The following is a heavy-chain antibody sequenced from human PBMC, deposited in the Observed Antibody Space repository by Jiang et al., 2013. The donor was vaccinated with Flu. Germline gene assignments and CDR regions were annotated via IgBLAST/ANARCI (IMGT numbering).Heavy chain of an antibody. CDR2: ISYDGSNK. Sequence: QLLESGGGVVQPGRSLRLSCAASGFTFSSYAMHWVRQAPGKGLEWVAVISYDGSNKYYADSVKGRFTISRDNSKNTLYLQMNSLRAEDTAVYYCARDSVYGSGSKDNWFDPWGQGTLVTVSS. D-gene: IGHD3-10*01. V-gene: IGHV3-30*01. CDR1: GFTFSSYA. CDR3: ARDSVYGSGSKDNWFDP. J-gene: IGHJ5*02.